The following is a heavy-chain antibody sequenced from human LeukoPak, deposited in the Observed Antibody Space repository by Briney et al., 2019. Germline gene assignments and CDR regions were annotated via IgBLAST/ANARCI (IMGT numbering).Heavy chain of an antibody. CDR1: GFTFSSYW. J-gene: IGHJ6*02. CDR2: INHNGNVN. Sequence: GGSLRLSCAASGFTFSSYWMNWARQDPGKGLEWVASINHNGNVNYYVDSVKGRFTISRDNAKNSLYLQMSNLRAEDTAVYFCSRGGWLDVWGQGATVTVSS. D-gene: IGHD3-16*01. CDR3: SRGGWLDV. V-gene: IGHV3-7*03.